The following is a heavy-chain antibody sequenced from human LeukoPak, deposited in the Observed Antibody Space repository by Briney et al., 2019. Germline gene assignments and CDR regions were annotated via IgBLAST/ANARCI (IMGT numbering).Heavy chain of an antibody. Sequence: GGSLRLSCAASGFTVSSNYMSWVRQAPGKGLEWVSFIYSGGSTFYADSVKGRFTVSRDNSKNTVYLQMNSLRAEDTAVYYCARGLRYFDLDIWGQGTMVTVSS. V-gene: IGHV3-53*01. CDR1: GFTVSSNY. CDR3: ARGLRYFDLDI. CDR2: IYSGGST. J-gene: IGHJ3*02. D-gene: IGHD3-9*01.